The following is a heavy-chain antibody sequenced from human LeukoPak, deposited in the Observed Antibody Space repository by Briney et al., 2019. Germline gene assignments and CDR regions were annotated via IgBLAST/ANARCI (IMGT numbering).Heavy chain of an antibody. CDR2: IYTSGST. V-gene: IGHV4-4*09. J-gene: IGHJ6*03. CDR3: AREGRYGSCSSTSCYAPDYYYYMDV. CDR1: GGSISSYY. Sequence: SETLSLTCTVSGGSISSYYWSWIRQPPGKGLEWIGYIYTSGSTNYNPSLKSRVTISVDTSKNQFSLKLSSVTAADTAVYYCAREGRYGSCSSTSCYAPDYYYYMDVWGKGTTVTVSS. D-gene: IGHD2-2*03.